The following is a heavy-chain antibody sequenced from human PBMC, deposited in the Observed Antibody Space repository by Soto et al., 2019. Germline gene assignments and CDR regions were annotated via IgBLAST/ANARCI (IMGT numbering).Heavy chain of an antibody. CDR2: ISYDGSNI. D-gene: IGHD4-17*01. V-gene: IGHV3-30-3*01. CDR3: ARETLMTTAVTPAFDY. CDR1: GFTFSSYA. Sequence: PGGSLRLSCAASGFTFSSYAMHWVRQAPGKGLEWVAVISYDGSNIYYADSVKGRFTISRDNSKNTLYLQMNSLRAEDTAVYYCARETLMTTAVTPAFDYWGQGTLVTVSS. J-gene: IGHJ4*02.